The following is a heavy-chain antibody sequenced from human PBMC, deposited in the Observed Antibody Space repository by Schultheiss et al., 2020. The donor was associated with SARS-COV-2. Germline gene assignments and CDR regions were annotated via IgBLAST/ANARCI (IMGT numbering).Heavy chain of an antibody. CDR2: INAGNGNT. Sequence: GESLKISCKASGYTFTSYAMHWVRQAPGQRLEWMGWINAGNGNTKYSQKFQGRVTITRDTSASTAYMELSSLRSEDTAVYYCARDGGVMVRGVTTKYFDYWGQGTLVTVSS. CDR1: GYTFTSYA. V-gene: IGHV1-3*01. CDR3: ARDGGVMVRGVTTKYFDY. D-gene: IGHD3-10*01. J-gene: IGHJ4*02.